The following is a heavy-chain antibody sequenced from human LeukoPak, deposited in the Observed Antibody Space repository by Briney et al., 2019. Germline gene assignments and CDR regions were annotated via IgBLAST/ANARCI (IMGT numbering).Heavy chain of an antibody. V-gene: IGHV4-61*01. J-gene: IGHJ4*02. CDR1: GGSISGSSYY. Sequence: SETLSLTCTVSGGSISGSSYYWSWIRQPPGKGLEWIGYIYYGGSTSYNPSLKSRVTISVDTSKNQLSLKLSSVTAADTAVYYCARYHRGSYYFDYWGQGTLVTVSS. CDR3: ARYHRGSYYFDY. CDR2: IYYGGST. D-gene: IGHD1-26*01.